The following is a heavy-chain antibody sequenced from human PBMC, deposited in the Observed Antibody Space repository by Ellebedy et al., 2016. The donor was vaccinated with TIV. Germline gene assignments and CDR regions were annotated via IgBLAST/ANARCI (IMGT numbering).Heavy chain of an antibody. D-gene: IGHD1-14*01. CDR3: VRDLTPGGADV. J-gene: IGHJ6*02. CDR1: GFIFDNYA. V-gene: IGHV3-9*01. CDR2: ILWDSNRI. Sequence: GGSLRLXXAASGFIFDNYAMHWVRQAPGKGLEWVSGILWDSNRIGYGDSVKGRFTISRDYAKSSLYLQLNSLRPEDTGLYYCVRDLTPGGADVWGQGTTVTVSS.